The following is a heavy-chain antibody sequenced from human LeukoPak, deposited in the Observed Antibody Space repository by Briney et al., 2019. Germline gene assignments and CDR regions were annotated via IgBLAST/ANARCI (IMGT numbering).Heavy chain of an antibody. J-gene: IGHJ4*02. CDR1: GFTFSSYA. Sequence: GGSLRLSCAASGFTFSSYAMSWVRQAPGKGLEWVSGITGSGGSTYYADSVKGRFTISRDNSKNTLYLQMSSLRAEDTAVYYCAKDLGVGGSSHPFDYWGQGTLVTVSP. CDR2: ITGSGGST. CDR3: AKDLGVGGSSHPFDY. V-gene: IGHV3-23*01. D-gene: IGHD1-26*01.